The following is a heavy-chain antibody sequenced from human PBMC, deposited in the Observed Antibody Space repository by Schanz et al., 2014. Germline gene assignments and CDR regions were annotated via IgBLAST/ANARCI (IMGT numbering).Heavy chain of an antibody. CDR3: ARDEYSVVEISPTEGFDI. CDR1: GFTLSSYG. V-gene: IGHV3-33*08. D-gene: IGHD5-12*01. CDR2: INSDGTKR. Sequence: QVRLVESGGGVVQPGRSLRLSCAASGFTLSSYGMHWVRQAPGKGLEWVAFINSDGTKRFYADSVKSRFTISRDNSRNTLYLKMNSMRAEDTAVYYCARDEYSVVEISPTEGFDIWGQGTMVTV. J-gene: IGHJ3*02.